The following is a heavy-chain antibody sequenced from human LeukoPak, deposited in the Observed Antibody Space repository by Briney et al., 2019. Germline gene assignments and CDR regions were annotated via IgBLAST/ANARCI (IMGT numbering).Heavy chain of an antibody. D-gene: IGHD3-3*01. CDR1: GYTFNSYY. CDR3: ARDLTYHDIWRATAPRQFYFYYLDV. J-gene: IGHJ6*03. V-gene: IGHV1-46*02. CDR2: INPSGGST. Sequence: GASVKASCKASGYTFNSYYVHWVRQAPGQGLEWVGMINPSGGSTTYAQKFQGRVTMTRDTSTSTAYMEMSGLGYEDTAVYYCARDLTYHDIWRATAPRQFYFYYLDVWGKGTTVTVSS.